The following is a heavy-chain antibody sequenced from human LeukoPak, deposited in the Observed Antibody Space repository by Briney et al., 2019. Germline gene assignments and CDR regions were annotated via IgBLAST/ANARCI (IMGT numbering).Heavy chain of an antibody. CDR2: IFPRDSNT. Sequence: GAPMEISFKGSGDRFTDYWITWVRRMRGQSLEWMGIIFPRDSNTRYSPSFQGQVTISADKSITTAYLQWSSLKASATAMFYCARGSANWNYGMDVWGQGTTVTVSS. CDR3: ARGSANWNYGMDV. J-gene: IGHJ6*02. D-gene: IGHD1-1*01. V-gene: IGHV5-51*03. CDR1: GDRFTDYW.